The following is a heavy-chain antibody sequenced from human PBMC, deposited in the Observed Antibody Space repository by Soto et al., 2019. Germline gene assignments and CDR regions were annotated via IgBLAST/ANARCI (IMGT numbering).Heavy chain of an antibody. CDR3: TFSVVVPAAIAADYYEASYFDY. Sequence: GGSLRLSCAASGFTFSSYSMNWVRQAPGKGLEWVSSISSSSSYIYYADSVKCRFTIARDNAKNSLYLQMNSLRAEDTAVYYCTFSVVVPAAIAADYYEASYFDYWGQGTLVTVSS. D-gene: IGHD2-2*01. CDR2: ISSSSSYI. J-gene: IGHJ4*02. CDR1: GFTFSSYS. V-gene: IGHV3-21*01.